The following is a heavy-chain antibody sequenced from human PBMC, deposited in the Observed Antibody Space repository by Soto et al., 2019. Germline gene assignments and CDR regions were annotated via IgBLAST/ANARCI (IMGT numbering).Heavy chain of an antibody. CDR2: IYDSESA. CDR3: ARASSSSSAADY. Sequence: QVQLQESGPGLVKPSQTLSLTCNVSGESISSGGHYWSWIRHHPRKGLEWIGYIYDSESAYYNPSLKSRVTISMDTSKNHFAMRLSSVTDADTAVYYCARASSSSSAADYWGQGTLVTVSS. J-gene: IGHJ4*02. V-gene: IGHV4-31*03. CDR1: GESISSGGHY. D-gene: IGHD6-6*01.